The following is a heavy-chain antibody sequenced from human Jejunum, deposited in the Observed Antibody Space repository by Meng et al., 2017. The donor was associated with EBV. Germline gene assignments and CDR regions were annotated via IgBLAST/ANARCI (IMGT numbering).Heavy chain of an antibody. D-gene: IGHD1-1*01. CDR2: TYYRSKWYN. J-gene: IGHJ5*02. CDR3: VRAVHRNWLDP. V-gene: IGHV6-1*01. Sequence: QVQLQQSGPGLVKPSQSLSLTCAISGDSVSSNSVAWNWFRQSPSRGLEWLGRTYYRSKWYNEYAVPVQGRITINPDTSKNQFSLQLNSVTPEDTAVYYCVRAVHRNWLDPWAQGILVTVSS. CDR1: GDSVSSNSVA.